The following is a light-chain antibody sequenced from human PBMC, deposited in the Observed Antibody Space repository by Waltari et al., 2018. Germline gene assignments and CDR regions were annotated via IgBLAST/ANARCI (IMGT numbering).Light chain of an antibody. V-gene: IGLV4-69*01. CDR2: VNSDGSH. Sequence: QLVLTQSPSASASLGASVKLTCTLSSGHSSNVIARLQPQPEKGPRFLLKVNSDGSHRKGDEIPYRFSGSSAGAVRYLSVSSLQSVDEADYFCQTGGHGTWVFGGGTKLTVL. J-gene: IGLJ3*02. CDR3: QTGGHGTWV. CDR1: SGHSSNV.